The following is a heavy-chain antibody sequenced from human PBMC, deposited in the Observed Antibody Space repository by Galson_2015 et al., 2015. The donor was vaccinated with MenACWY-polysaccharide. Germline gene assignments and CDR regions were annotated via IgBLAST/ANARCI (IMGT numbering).Heavy chain of an antibody. V-gene: IGHV1-69*13. CDR3: ASRTYYYDSSEKGWFDP. CDR1: GGTFSSYA. CDR2: IIPIFGTA. D-gene: IGHD3-22*01. Sequence: SVKVSCKASGGTFSSYAISWVRQAPGQGLEWMGGIIPIFGTANYAQKFQGRVTITADESTSTAYMELSSLRSEDTAVYHCASRTYYYDSSEKGWFDPWGQGTLVTVSS. J-gene: IGHJ5*02.